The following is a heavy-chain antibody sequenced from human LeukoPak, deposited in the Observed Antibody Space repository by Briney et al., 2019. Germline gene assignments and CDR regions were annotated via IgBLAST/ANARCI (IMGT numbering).Heavy chain of an antibody. CDR3: ARLPAHYCSSTSCDDSWFDP. CDR2: ISHSGST. Sequence: PSETLSLTCTVSGGSINSYYWNWLRQTPGKGLEGIGYISHSGSTSYNPSLKSRVTISIDTSKSQFSLKLRSVTAADTAVYYCARLPAHYCSSTSCDDSWFDPWGQGTLVTVSS. D-gene: IGHD2-2*01. CDR1: GGSINSYY. V-gene: IGHV4-59*08. J-gene: IGHJ5*02.